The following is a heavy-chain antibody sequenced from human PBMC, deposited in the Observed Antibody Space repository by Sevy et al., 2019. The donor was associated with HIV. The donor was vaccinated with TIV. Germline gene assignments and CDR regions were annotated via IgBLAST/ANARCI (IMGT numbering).Heavy chain of an antibody. J-gene: IGHJ6*02. CDR1: GFTFSSYS. D-gene: IGHD3-10*01. V-gene: IGHV3-48*01. Sequence: GGSLRLSCAASGFTFSSYSMNWVRQAPGKGLEWVSYISSRSSTIYYADSVKGRFTISRDNAKNSLYLQMNSLRAEDTAVYYCARASYGSGSYYLYGMDVWGQGTTVTVSS. CDR2: ISSRSSTI. CDR3: ARASYGSGSYYLYGMDV.